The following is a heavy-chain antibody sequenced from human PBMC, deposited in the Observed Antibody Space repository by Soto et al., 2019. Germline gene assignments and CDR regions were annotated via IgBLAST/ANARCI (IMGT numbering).Heavy chain of an antibody. CDR1: GGSISSYY. D-gene: IGHD3-22*01. Sequence: SETLSLTCTVSGGSISSYYCSWIRQPAGKGLEWIGRVFTSGNTNDNPSLQSRVTMSVDTSKNQFSLKLSSVTAADTAVYYCVRSFFYDNTAYHSSDAFDIWGQGTMGPVSS. CDR3: VRSFFYDNTAYHSSDAFDI. V-gene: IGHV4-4*07. CDR2: VFTSGNT. J-gene: IGHJ3*02.